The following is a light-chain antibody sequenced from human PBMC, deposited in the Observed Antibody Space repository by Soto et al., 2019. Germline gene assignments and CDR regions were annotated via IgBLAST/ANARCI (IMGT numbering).Light chain of an antibody. CDR2: DVT. V-gene: IGLV2-14*01. J-gene: IGLJ1*01. CDR3: SSYSISSTRYV. CDR1: SSDVGGYNF. Sequence: QSVLTQPASVSGSPGQSITISCTGTSSDVGGYNFVSWYQQYPGKAPKLIIYDVTDRPSGVSIRFSGSKSDNTASLTISGLQAEDEADYYCSSYSISSTRYVFGTGTKVTV.